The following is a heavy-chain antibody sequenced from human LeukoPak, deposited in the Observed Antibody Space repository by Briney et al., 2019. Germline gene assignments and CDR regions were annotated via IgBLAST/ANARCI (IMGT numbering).Heavy chain of an antibody. D-gene: IGHD3-22*01. V-gene: IGHV3-23*01. CDR3: ARDGDDSSGPPDY. J-gene: IGHJ4*02. CDR2: ISGSGGST. Sequence: PGGSLRLSCAASGFTFSSYAMSWVRQAPGKGLEWVSAISGSGGSTYYADSVKGRFTISRDNSKNTLYLQMNSLRAEDTAVYYCARDGDDSSGPPDYWGQGTLVTVSS. CDR1: GFTFSSYA.